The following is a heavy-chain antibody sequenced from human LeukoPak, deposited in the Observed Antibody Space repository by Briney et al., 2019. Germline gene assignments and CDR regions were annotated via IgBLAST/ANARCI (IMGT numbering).Heavy chain of an antibody. D-gene: IGHD3-10*01. CDR2: ISSSSSTI. CDR3: ARDPNYYGSGGYYMDV. CDR1: GFTFSSYS. Sequence: GGSLRLSCAASGFTFSSYSMNWVRQAPGKGLEWVSYISSSSSTIYYADSVKGRLTISRDNAKNSLYLQMNSLRAEDTAVYYCARDPNYYGSGGYYMDVWGKGTTVTVSS. V-gene: IGHV3-48*04. J-gene: IGHJ6*03.